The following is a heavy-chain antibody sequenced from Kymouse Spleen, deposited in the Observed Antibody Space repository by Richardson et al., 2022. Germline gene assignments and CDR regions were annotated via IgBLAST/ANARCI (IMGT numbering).Heavy chain of an antibody. CDR2: IYYSGST. Sequence: QLQLQESGPGLVKPSETLSLTCTVSGGSISSSSYYWGWIRQPPGKGLEWIGSIYYSGSTYYNPSLKSRVTISVDTSKNQFSLKLSSVTAADTAVYYCARHNYDFWSGYVWFDPWGQGTLVTVSS. CDR1: GGSISSSSYY. V-gene: IGHV4-39*01. D-gene: IGHD3-3*01. J-gene: IGHJ5*02. CDR3: ARHNYDFWSGYVWFDP.